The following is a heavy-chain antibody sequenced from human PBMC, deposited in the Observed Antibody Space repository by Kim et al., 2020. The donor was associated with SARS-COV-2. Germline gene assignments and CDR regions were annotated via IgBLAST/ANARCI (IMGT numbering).Heavy chain of an antibody. CDR1: GFNSNNYA. V-gene: IGHV3-30-3*01. CDR3: ECDRFGNVVLAATVDY. D-gene: IGHD2-2*01. J-gene: IGHJ4*01. Sequence: GGSLRLSCTASGFNSNNYAIHWVRQAPGKGLEWVAAMSYDGSRKHHADSARGRFTLSRDNSKNIMYTQMNSLRTEATDVYYCECDRFGNVVLAATVDY. CDR2: MSYDGSRK.